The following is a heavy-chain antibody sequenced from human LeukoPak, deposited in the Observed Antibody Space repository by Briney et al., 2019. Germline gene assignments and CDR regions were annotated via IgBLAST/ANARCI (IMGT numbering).Heavy chain of an antibody. CDR3: ARMAGNGY. D-gene: IGHD5-24*01. V-gene: IGHV3-43*02. J-gene: IGHJ4*02. Sequence: GGSLRLSCAASGFTFDDYAMHWVRQAPGKGLEWVSLISGDGGSTYYADSVKGRFTISRDNVKNSLFLQMNSLRAEDTAVYYCARMAGNGYWGQGTLVIVSS. CDR1: GFTFDDYA. CDR2: ISGDGGST.